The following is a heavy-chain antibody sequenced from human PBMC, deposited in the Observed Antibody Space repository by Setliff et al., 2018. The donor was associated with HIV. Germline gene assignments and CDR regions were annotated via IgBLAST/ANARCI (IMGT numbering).Heavy chain of an antibody. V-gene: IGHV1-18*01. CDR3: ARVPYRSAWFSGGHDAFDI. J-gene: IGHJ3*02. CDR1: GCSFARYG. CDR2: ISGFNGNT. Sequence: ASVKVSCKASGCSFARYGLSWVRQAPGQGLEWMGWISGFNGNTKYAQRFQDRVAMTTETATSTAYMEMRSLRSDDTAVYFCARVPYRSAWFSGGHDAFDIWGQGTMVTVSS. D-gene: IGHD6-19*01.